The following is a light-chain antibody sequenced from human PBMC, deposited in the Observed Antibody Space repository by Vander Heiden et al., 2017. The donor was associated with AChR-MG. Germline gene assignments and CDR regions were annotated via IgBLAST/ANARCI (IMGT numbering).Light chain of an antibody. CDR3: QSYDGTNHGV. V-gene: IGLV6-57*03. J-gene: IGLJ2*01. CDR1: GGSIASNY. Sequence: NFVLTQPHSVSASPGKTVTISCTRSGGSIASNYVQWYQQRPGSAPTTVIFEDNHRPSGVPDRFSGSIDSSSNAASLIISGLKTEDEADYYCQSYDGTNHGVFGGGTKLTVL. CDR2: EDN.